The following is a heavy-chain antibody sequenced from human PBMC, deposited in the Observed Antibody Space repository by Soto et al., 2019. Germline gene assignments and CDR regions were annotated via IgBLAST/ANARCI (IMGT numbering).Heavy chain of an antibody. J-gene: IGHJ5*02. CDR1: GFTFSSYS. V-gene: IGHV3-48*02. D-gene: IGHD3-3*01. Sequence: EVHLVESGGGLVQPGGSLRLSCAASGFTFSSYSMNWVRQAPGKGLEWVSYISSSSSTIYYADSVKGRFTISRDNAKNSLYLQMNSLRDEDTAVYYCARAAIFGVVEWFDPWGQGTLVTVSS. CDR3: ARAAIFGVVEWFDP. CDR2: ISSSSSTI.